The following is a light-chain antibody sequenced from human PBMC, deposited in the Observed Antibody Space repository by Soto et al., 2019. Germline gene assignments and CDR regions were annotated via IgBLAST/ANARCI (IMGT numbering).Light chain of an antibody. CDR2: GAS. Sequence: EIVLTQSPGTLSLSPGERATLSCRASQSVSSSYLAWYQQKPGQAPRLLIYGASSRATGIPDRFSGSGSGTYFTLTISSLEPEDFAVYYCQQYGSSTPTFGQGTKVDIK. V-gene: IGKV3-20*01. J-gene: IGKJ1*01. CDR3: QQYGSSTPT. CDR1: QSVSSSY.